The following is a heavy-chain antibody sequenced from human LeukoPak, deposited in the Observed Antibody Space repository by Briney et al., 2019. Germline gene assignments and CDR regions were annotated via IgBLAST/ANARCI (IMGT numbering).Heavy chain of an antibody. V-gene: IGHV3-30*18. CDR3: AKRPSDYGNYVIYFDG. CDR2: ISDDRRSK. J-gene: IGHJ4*02. Sequence: GSPSLSCAASGFRFINYVMHWVRQARGKGLEWVGVISDDRRSKDHADYVKGRFSISRHNSQDTLYLQMNSLGDEHTAVYYCAKRPSDYGNYVIYFDGRGKGTLGIVTS. D-gene: IGHD4-11*01. CDR1: GFRFINYV.